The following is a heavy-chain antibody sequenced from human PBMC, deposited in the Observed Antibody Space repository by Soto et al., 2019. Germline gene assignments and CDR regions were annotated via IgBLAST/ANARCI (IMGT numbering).Heavy chain of an antibody. D-gene: IGHD4-17*01. J-gene: IGHJ5*02. CDR1: GGSISSGDYY. CDR3: ARVLGSDTVTTHP. Sequence: QVQLQESGPGLVKPSQTLSLTCTVSGGSISSGDYYWSWIRQPPGKGLEWIGYIYYSGSTYYNPSRTRRVTNVGDTSKTQSSLKLSSVTAADTAVYYCARVLGSDTVTTHPWGQGTLVTVSS. V-gene: IGHV4-30-4*01. CDR2: IYYSGST.